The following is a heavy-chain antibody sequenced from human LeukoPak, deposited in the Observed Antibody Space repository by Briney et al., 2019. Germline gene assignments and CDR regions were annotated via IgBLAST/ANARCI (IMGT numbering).Heavy chain of an antibody. D-gene: IGHD1-1*01. V-gene: IGHV3-21*01. J-gene: IGHJ4*02. Sequence: GGSLRLSCASSGFTFSSYSMNWVRQAPGKGLEWVSSISSSSSYIYYADSVKGRFTISRDNAKNSLYLQMNSLRPEDTAVYYCARDLPPLDYWGQGTLVTVSS. CDR2: ISSSSSYI. CDR3: ARDLPPLDY. CDR1: GFTFSSYS.